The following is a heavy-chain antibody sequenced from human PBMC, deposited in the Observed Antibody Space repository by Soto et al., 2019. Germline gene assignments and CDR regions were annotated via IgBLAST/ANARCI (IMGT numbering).Heavy chain of an antibody. CDR3: ARDEAYSSTVPSPDIHYGMDV. CDR1: GFTFSSYW. V-gene: IGHV3-7*05. J-gene: IGHJ6*02. D-gene: IGHD5-18*01. CDR2: IKQDGSEK. Sequence: GGSLRLSCAASGFTFSSYWMSWVRQAPGKGLEWVANIKQDGSEKYYVDSVKGRFTISRDNAKNSLYLQMNSLRAEDTAVYYCARDEAYSSTVPSPDIHYGMDVWGQGTTVTVSS.